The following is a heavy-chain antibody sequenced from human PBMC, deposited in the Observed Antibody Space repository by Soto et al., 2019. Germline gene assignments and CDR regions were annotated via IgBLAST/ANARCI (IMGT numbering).Heavy chain of an antibody. CDR1: GGSISVGGYS. Sequence: SETLSLTCAVSGGSISVGGYSWSWIRQPPGKGLEWIGYIYQSGSTYYNPSLKSRVTISVDRSKNQFSLMLNSGTAADTAVYYCARVGETNGYYSFDYWGQGTLVTVSS. V-gene: IGHV4-30-2*01. J-gene: IGHJ4*02. D-gene: IGHD2-8*01. CDR2: IYQSGST. CDR3: ARVGETNGYYSFDY.